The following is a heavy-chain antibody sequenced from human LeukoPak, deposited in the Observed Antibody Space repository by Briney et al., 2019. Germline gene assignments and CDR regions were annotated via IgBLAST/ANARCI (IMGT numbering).Heavy chain of an antibody. CDR1: GGSISSGGYY. CDR2: IYYSGST. D-gene: IGHD5-18*01. CDR3: ARSPLVDIAMVTVSGWFDT. V-gene: IGHV4-31*03. Sequence: PSETLSLTCTVSGGSISSGGYYWSWIRQHPGKGLEWIGYIYYSGSTYYNPSLKSRVTISVDTSKNQFSLKLSSVTAADTAVYYCARSPLVDIAMVTVSGWFDTWGQGTLVTVSS. J-gene: IGHJ5*02.